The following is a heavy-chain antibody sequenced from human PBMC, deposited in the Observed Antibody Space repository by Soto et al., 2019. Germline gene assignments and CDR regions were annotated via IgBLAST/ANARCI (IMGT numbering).Heavy chain of an antibody. CDR2: IYWDDDK. J-gene: IGHJ4*02. D-gene: IGHD1-1*01. V-gene: IGHV2-5*02. Sequence: QITLQESGPTRVRPTQTLTLTCTFSGFSLSTSGVGLGWIRQPPGKALERLALIYWDDDKRYSPSLKSRLTITKDTSQNQVVLTMTNMDPVDTATYYCAHRVGLQGNWNGGYFDFWGQGALVTVSS. CDR1: GFSLSTSGVG. CDR3: AHRVGLQGNWNGGYFDF.